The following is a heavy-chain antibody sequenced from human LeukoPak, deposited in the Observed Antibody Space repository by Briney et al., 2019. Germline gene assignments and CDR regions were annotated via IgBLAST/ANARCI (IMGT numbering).Heavy chain of an antibody. CDR1: GGSISSYY. D-gene: IGHD4-17*01. V-gene: IGHV4-4*07. Sequence: SETLSLTCTVSGGSISSYYWSWLRQPAGKGLEWVGRIYTSGSTNYNPSLKSRVTMSVDTSKNQFSLKLSSVTAADTAVYYCTIGPNYGDLTNDYWGQGTLVTVSS. CDR3: TIGPNYGDLTNDY. CDR2: IYTSGST. J-gene: IGHJ4*02.